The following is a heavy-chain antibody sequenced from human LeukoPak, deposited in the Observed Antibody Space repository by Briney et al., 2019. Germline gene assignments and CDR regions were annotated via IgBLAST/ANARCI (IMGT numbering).Heavy chain of an antibody. CDR2: ISGGGGST. CDR3: AKEGSGWYSDY. Sequence: GGCLRLSCAASGCTFSSYAMTWVRQAPGKGLEWVSAISGGGGSTYYADSVKGRFTISRDNSKNTLHLQMNSLRVEDTAVYYCAKEGSGWYSDYWGQGTLVTVSS. V-gene: IGHV3-23*01. CDR1: GCTFSSYA. J-gene: IGHJ4*02. D-gene: IGHD6-19*01.